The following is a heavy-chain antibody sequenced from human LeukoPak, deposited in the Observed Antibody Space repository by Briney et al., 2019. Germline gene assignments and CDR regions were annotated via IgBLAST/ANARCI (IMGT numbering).Heavy chain of an antibody. CDR1: GYTFTGYY. D-gene: IGHD1-26*01. CDR2: INPNSGGT. Sequence: ASVKLSCRASGYTFTGYYMHWVRQAPGQGLEWMGWINPNSGGTNYAQKFRGRVTMTRDTSNSTAYMELSRLRSDYTAVYYCARSLVGATIRCAYWGQGTLVTVSS. CDR3: ARSLVGATIRCAY. J-gene: IGHJ4*02. V-gene: IGHV1-2*02.